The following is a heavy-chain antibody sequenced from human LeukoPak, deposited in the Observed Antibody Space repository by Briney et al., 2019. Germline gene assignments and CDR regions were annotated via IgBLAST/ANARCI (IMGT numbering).Heavy chain of an antibody. CDR3: ARGRPRRWLQVFGFDI. CDR2: ISYDGSNK. CDR1: GFTFSSYA. Sequence: GGSLRLSCAASGFTFSSYAMHWVRQAPGKGLEWVAVISYDGSNKYYADSVKGRFTISRDNSKNTLYLQMNSLRAEDTAVYYCARGRPRRWLQVFGFDIWGQGTMVTVSS. D-gene: IGHD5-24*01. V-gene: IGHV3-30*04. J-gene: IGHJ3*02.